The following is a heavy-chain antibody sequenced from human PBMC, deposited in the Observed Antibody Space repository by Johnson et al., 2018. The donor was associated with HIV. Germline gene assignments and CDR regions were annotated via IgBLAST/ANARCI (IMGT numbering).Heavy chain of an antibody. V-gene: IGHV3-66*01. J-gene: IGHJ3*02. Sequence: EKLVESGGGVVQPGRSLRLSCAASGFTFSSYAMHWVRQAPGKGLEWVSVIYSGGSTYYADSVKGRFTISRDNSKNTVYLQMHSLRAEDTAVYYCARDRQSGGGDADAFDIWGQGTMVSVSS. CDR1: GFTFSSYA. CDR2: IYSGGST. D-gene: IGHD1-26*01. CDR3: ARDRQSGGGDADAFDI.